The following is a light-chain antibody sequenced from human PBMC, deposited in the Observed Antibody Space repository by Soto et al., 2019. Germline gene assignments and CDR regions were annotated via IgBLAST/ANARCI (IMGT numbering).Light chain of an antibody. CDR3: QQYGSSPWT. CDR1: QTVSNNY. CDR2: GTS. V-gene: IGKV3-20*01. Sequence: EIEMTQSPSTLSRAPVERFTRSFIASQTVSNNYLAWYQQKPGQAPRLLIYGTSNRATGIPDRFSGSGSGTDFTLTISRLEPEDFVIYYCQQYGSSPWTFGQGTKVDIK. J-gene: IGKJ1*01.